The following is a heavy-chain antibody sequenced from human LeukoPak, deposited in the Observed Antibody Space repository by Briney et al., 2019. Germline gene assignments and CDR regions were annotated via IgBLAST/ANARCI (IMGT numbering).Heavy chain of an antibody. V-gene: IGHV3-13*01. J-gene: IGHJ4*02. D-gene: IGHD3-16*02. CDR3: ARDWFTRLGELSPDRAFDY. CDR2: IDTAGDT. Sequence: GGSLRLSCAASGFTFRSYDMHWVRQATGKGLEWVSAIDTAGDTYYPGSVKGRFTISKENAKNSLYLQMNSLRAEDTALYYCARDWFTRLGELSPDRAFDYWGQGTLVTVSS. CDR1: GFTFRSYD.